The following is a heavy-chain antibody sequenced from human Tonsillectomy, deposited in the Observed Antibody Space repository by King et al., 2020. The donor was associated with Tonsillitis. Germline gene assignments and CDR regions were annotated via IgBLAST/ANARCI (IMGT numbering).Heavy chain of an antibody. CDR2: IYYTGNT. V-gene: IGHV4-39*01. Sequence: VQLQESGPGLVKPSETLSLTCTVSGGSIGSSTYYWGWIRQPPGKGLEWIGTIYYTGNTYYNPSLRSRLTISIDTSKNQLSLKLTSVTAADTAVYYCARHEPVEVTTAIGYWGQGTLVTVSS. J-gene: IGHJ4*02. CDR1: GGSIGSSTYY. CDR3: ARHEPVEVTTAIGY. D-gene: IGHD2-2*02.